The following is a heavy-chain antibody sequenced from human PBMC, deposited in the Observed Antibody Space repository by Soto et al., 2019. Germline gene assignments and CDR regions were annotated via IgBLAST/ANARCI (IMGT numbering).Heavy chain of an antibody. D-gene: IGHD4-17*01. V-gene: IGHV1-69*12. Sequence: QVQLVQSGAEVKKPGSSVKVSCKASGGTFSSYAISWVRQAPGQGLEWMGGIIPIFGTANYAQKFQGRVXIXEXXSTSTAYMELSSLRSEDTAVYYCARVNSYGRVSDSWGQGTLVTVSS. J-gene: IGHJ4*02. CDR2: IIPIFGTA. CDR1: GGTFSSYA. CDR3: ARVNSYGRVSDS.